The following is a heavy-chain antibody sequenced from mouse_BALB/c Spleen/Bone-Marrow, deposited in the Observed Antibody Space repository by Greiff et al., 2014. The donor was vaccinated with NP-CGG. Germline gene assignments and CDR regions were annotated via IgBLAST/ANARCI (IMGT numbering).Heavy chain of an antibody. Sequence: VQLQQSGAELVRPGSSVKISCKASGYAISSYWMNWVKQRPGQGLEWIGQIYPGDGDTNYNGKFKGKATLTADKSSSTAYMQISSLTSEDSAVYFCARGGGWYLDYWGQGTTLTVSS. D-gene: IGHD2-3*01. CDR3: ARGGGWYLDY. CDR1: GYAISSYW. J-gene: IGHJ2*01. CDR2: IYPGDGDT. V-gene: IGHV1-80*01.